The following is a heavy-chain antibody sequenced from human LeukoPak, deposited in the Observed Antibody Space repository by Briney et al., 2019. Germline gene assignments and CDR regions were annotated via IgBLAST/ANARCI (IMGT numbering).Heavy chain of an antibody. V-gene: IGHV4-34*01. CDR1: GFTFSSYS. J-gene: IGHJ4*02. D-gene: IGHD3-22*01. CDR2: INHSGST. CDR3: ARHRYDSSGYYSFDY. Sequence: GSLRLSCAASGFTFSSYSMNWVRQPPGKGLEWIGEINHSGSTNYNPSLKSRVTISVDTSKNQFSLKLSSVTAADTAVYYCARHRYDSSGYYSFDYWGQGTLVTVSS.